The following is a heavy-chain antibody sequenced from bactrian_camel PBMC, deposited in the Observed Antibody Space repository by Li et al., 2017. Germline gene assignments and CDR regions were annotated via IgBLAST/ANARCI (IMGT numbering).Heavy chain of an antibody. CDR3: AKPGGGTSHIASMAS. D-gene: IGHD4*01. CDR1: GLTFSSHA. CDR2: LKWDGTDT. V-gene: IGHV3S14*01. Sequence: VQLVESGGGLVQPGGSLRLSCAASGLTFSSHAMSWVRQAPGKGLEWVSTLKWDGTDTYYEDSVKGRFAISRDNAKNTAYLQMNSLKSEDTAMYYCAKPGGGTSHIASMASWGQGTQVTVS. J-gene: IGHJ4*01.